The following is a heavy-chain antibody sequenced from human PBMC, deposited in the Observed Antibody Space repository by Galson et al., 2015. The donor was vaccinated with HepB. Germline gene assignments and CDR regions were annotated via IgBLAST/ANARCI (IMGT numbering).Heavy chain of an antibody. D-gene: IGHD3-3*01. Sequence: SVKVSCKASGYTFTSYDINWARQATGQGLEWMGWMNPNSGNTGYAQKFQGRVTMTRNTSISTAYMELSSLRSEDTAVYYCARGLTICGVVIIQDYYYGMDVWGQGTTVTVSS. CDR1: GYTFTSYD. CDR3: ARGLTICGVVIIQDYYYGMDV. V-gene: IGHV1-8*01. CDR2: MNPNSGNT. J-gene: IGHJ6*02.